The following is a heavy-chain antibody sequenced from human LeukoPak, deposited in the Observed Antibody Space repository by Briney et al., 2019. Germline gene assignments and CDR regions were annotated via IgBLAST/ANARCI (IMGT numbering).Heavy chain of an antibody. CDR3: ARDTPAAGTRYFDY. J-gene: IGHJ4*02. CDR1: GFTFSSYS. V-gene: IGHV3-48*04. CDR2: ISSSSSTI. D-gene: IGHD6-13*01. Sequence: GGSLRLSCAASGFTFSSYSMNWVRRAPGKGLEWVSYISSSSSTIYYADSVKGRFTISRDNAKNSLYLQMNTLRAEDTAVYYCARDTPAAGTRYFDYWGQGTLLTVSS.